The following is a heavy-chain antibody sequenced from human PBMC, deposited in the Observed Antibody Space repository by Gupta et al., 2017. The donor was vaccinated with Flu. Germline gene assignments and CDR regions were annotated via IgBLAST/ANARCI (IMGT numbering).Heavy chain of an antibody. CDR2: ISVSNTI. CDR3: ARDDGRGIVYFNL. D-gene: IGHD2-15*01. Sequence: TFSDSYMSWIGQAPGKGLEWVSYISVSNTIYYADSVNGRFTISRDNAKNSLYLQMNSLRAEDTAIYYGARDDGRGIVYFNLWGRGSLVTVSS. CDR1: TFSDSY. J-gene: IGHJ2*01. V-gene: IGHV3-11*01.